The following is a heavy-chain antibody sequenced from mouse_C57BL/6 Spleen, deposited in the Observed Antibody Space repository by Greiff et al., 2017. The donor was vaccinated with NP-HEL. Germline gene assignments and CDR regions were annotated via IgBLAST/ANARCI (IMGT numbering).Heavy chain of an antibody. D-gene: IGHD1-1*01. V-gene: IGHV5-9*01. J-gene: IGHJ1*03. CDR3: ARVRIYYGSSYGYFDV. CDR2: ISGGGGNT. Sequence: EVKLVESGGGLVKPGGSLKLSCAASGFTFSSYTMSWVRQTPEKRLEWVATISGGGGNTYYPDSVKGRFTISRDNAKNTLYLQMSSLRSEDTALYYCARVRIYYGSSYGYFDVWGTGTTVTVSS. CDR1: GFTFSSYT.